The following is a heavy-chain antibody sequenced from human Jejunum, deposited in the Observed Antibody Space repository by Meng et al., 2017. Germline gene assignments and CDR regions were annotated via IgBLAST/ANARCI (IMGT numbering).Heavy chain of an antibody. Sequence: LQESATGVVRPAGSLPLTCAVSGASTSRTNCWSWVRQPPGKGMELIGKIDHSESTHSNPSIKGRVTISADRSKNQFSLRLTSVPAADTAIYYFARCHFDKYFDSWGQGTLVTVSS. V-gene: IGHV4-4*02. J-gene: IGHJ4*02. D-gene: IGHD3-22*01. CDR2: IDHSEST. CDR1: GASTSRTNC. CDR3: ARCHFDKYFDS.